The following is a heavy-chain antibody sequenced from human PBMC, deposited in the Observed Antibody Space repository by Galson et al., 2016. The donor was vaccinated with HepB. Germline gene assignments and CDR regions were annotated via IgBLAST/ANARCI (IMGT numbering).Heavy chain of an antibody. D-gene: IGHD4-17*01. CDR3: ANALPRSGDYYFEN. J-gene: IGHJ4*01. V-gene: IGHV3-9*01. CDR1: GFTFDDYA. CDR2: ISWNSGSI. Sequence: SLRLSCAASGFTFDDYAMHWVRQAPGKGLEWVSGISWNSGSIGYADSVKGRFTISRDNAKNSLYLQMNSLRAEDTAVYYCANALPRSGDYYFENWGHGTLVTVSS.